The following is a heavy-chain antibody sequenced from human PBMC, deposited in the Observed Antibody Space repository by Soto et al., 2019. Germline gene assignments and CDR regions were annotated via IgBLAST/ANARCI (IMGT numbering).Heavy chain of an antibody. D-gene: IGHD6-6*01. CDR1: GFTVSSSY. CDR3: AGEYSSSSGYYYYGMDV. J-gene: IGHJ6*02. V-gene: IGHV3-66*01. Sequence: EVQLVESGGGLVQPGGSLRLSCAASGFTVSSSYMNWVRQGPGKGLEWVSVIYSGGSTNYADSVKGRFTISRDNSKNTLYLQRNSLRAEDTAVYYCAGEYSSSSGYYYYGMDVWGQGTTVTVSS. CDR2: IYSGGST.